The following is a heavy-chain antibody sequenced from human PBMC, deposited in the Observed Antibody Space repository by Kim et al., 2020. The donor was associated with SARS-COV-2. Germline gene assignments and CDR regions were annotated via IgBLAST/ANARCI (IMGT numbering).Heavy chain of an antibody. D-gene: IGHD3-10*01. Sequence: SVKVSCKASGGTFSSYAISWVRQAPGQGLEWMGGIIPIFGTANYAQKFQGRVTITADESTSTAYMELSSLRSEDTAVYYCASPAGYYGSGSYYRHGYFDLWGRGTLVTVSS. J-gene: IGHJ2*01. CDR3: ASPAGYYGSGSYYRHGYFDL. V-gene: IGHV1-69*13. CDR1: GGTFSSYA. CDR2: IIPIFGTA.